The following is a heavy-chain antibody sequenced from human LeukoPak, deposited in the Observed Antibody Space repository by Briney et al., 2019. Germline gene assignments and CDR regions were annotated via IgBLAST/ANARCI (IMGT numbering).Heavy chain of an antibody. CDR3: ARSPYDSSGNRYYYYALDV. CDR1: GFTFGSYA. Sequence: GGFLRLSCAASGFTFGSYALHWVRQAPGKGLEGEAVISHDGSHTYFADSVRGRFTISRDRSKNTVDLQMSSLRPEDSAVYYCARSPYDSSGNRYYYYALDVWGQGTTVSVSS. V-gene: IGHV3-30*04. CDR2: ISHDGSHT. J-gene: IGHJ6*02. D-gene: IGHD3-22*01.